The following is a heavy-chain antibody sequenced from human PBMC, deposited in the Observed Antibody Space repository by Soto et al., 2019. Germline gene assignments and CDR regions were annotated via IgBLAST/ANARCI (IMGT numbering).Heavy chain of an antibody. D-gene: IGHD5-18*01. J-gene: IGHJ4*02. CDR2: IIPILGKE. CDR1: GGTLTTST. CDR3: ASANRGYSYGFDS. V-gene: IGHV1-69*16. Sequence: LVQSGAEVKQPGSSVKVSCKASGGTLTTSTLTWVRQAPAQGLEWMGGIIPILGKESYAQKLQGRVTITADGSTSTAYMELTSLKSEDTAVYYCASANRGYSYGFDSWGQGTLVTVSS.